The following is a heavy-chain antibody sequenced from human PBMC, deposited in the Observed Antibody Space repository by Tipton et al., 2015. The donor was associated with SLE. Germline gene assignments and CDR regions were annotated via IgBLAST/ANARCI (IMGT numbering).Heavy chain of an antibody. J-gene: IGHJ6*03. D-gene: IGHD6-13*01. CDR2: ISPYNDNT. Sequence: QLVQSGAEVKKPGASVKVSCRASGYIFSTYGISWVRQAPGQGLEWMGWISPYNDNTDYVEVLQGRVTMTTDTSTGTAYMELTSLNSDDTAIYYCARHPVAGHTYYMDVWGTGTTVTVSS. V-gene: IGHV1-18*01. CDR1: GYIFSTYG. CDR3: ARHPVAGHTYYMDV.